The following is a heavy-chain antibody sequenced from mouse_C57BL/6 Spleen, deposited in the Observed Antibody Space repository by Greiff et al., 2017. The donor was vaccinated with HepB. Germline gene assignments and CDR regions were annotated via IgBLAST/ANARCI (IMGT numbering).Heavy chain of an antibody. CDR3: ARYDYDGDYFDY. D-gene: IGHD2-4*01. CDR2: INPNNGGT. Sequence: DVKLQESGPELVKPGASVKMSCKASGYTFTDYNMHWVKQSHGKSLEWIGYINPNNGGTSYNQKFKGKATLTVNKSSSTAYMELRSLTSEDSAVYYCARYDYDGDYFDYWGQGTTLTVSS. V-gene: IGHV1-22*01. CDR1: GYTFTDYN. J-gene: IGHJ2*01.